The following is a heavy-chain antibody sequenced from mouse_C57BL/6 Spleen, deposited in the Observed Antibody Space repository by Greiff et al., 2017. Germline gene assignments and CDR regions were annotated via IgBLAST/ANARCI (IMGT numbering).Heavy chain of an antibody. V-gene: IGHV1-55*01. CDR1: GYTFTSYW. CDR3: ARPITTGRDYAMDY. J-gene: IGHJ4*01. Sequence: QVQLKQPGAELVKPGASVKMSCKASGYTFTSYWITWVKQRPGQGLEWIGDIYPGSGSTNYNEKFKSKATLTVDTSSSTAYMQLSSLTSEDSAVYYCARPITTGRDYAMDYWGQGTSVTVSS. CDR2: IYPGSGST. D-gene: IGHD1-1*01.